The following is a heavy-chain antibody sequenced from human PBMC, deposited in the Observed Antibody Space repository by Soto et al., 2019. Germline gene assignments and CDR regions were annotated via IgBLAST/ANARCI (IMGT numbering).Heavy chain of an antibody. CDR1: GFIFASYA. CDR2: ISGSAGTT. CDR3: AKNGPAYADAFDS. J-gene: IGHJ3*01. D-gene: IGHD2-8*01. Sequence: PSETLSLSCSASGFIFASYAMSWVRQAPGKGLEWVSVISGSAGTTDYAGSVTGRFTISRDNSKNTLYLHMNSLKGEDTAVYYCAKNGPAYADAFDSWGQGTMVTVSS. V-gene: IGHV3-23*01.